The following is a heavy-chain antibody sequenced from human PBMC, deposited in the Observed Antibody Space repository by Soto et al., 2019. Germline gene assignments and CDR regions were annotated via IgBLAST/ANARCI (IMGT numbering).Heavy chain of an antibody. CDR3: AKRATGNYFDY. Sequence: EVQLLESGGGLVQPGGSLRLPCAASGFTFSSYAMRWVRQAPGKGLEWVSVIRGSGDSTYYADSVKGRITIARDNSDNTQYLQMNRLRAEGTAVSDCAKRATGNYFDYWGQGTLVTVSS. CDR2: IRGSGDST. D-gene: IGHD1-1*01. CDR1: GFTFSSYA. V-gene: IGHV3-23*01. J-gene: IGHJ4*02.